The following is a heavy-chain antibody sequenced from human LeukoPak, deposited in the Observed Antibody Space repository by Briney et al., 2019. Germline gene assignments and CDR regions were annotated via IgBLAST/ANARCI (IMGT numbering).Heavy chain of an antibody. CDR2: ISGSGGST. Sequence: GGTLRLSCAASGFTFSSYGMSWVRQAPGKGLEWVSAISGSGGSTYYADSVKGRFTISRDNSKNTLYLQMNSLRAEDTAVYYCAKDRVWFGELLARLGAFDIWGQGTMVTVSS. D-gene: IGHD3-10*01. CDR1: GFTFSSYG. J-gene: IGHJ3*02. CDR3: AKDRVWFGELLARLGAFDI. V-gene: IGHV3-23*01.